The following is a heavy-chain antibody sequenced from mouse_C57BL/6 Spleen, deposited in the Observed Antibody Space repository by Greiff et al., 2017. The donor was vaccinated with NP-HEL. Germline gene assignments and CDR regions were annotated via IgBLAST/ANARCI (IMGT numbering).Heavy chain of an antibody. CDR2: IYPSDSET. D-gene: IGHD1-1*01. J-gene: IGHJ4*01. Sequence: QVQLQQPGAELVRPGSSVKLSCKASGYTFTSYWMDWVKQRPGQGLEWIGNIYPSDSETHYNQKFKDKATLTVDKSSSTAYMQLSSLTSEDSAVYYCARRGSDYYGSSYYAMDYWGQGTSVTVSS. CDR3: ARRGSDYYGSSYYAMDY. CDR1: GYTFTSYW. V-gene: IGHV1-61*01.